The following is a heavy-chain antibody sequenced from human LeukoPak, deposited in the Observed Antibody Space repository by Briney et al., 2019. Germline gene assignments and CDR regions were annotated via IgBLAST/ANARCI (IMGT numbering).Heavy chain of an antibody. D-gene: IGHD2-8*01. J-gene: IGHJ6*03. Sequence: ASVKVSCKVSGYTLTELSMHWVRQAPGKGLEWMGGFDPEDGETIYAQKFQGRVTMTEDTSTDTAYMELSSLRSEDTAVYYCARNREMVNAIDYYYYMDVWGKGTTATVSS. CDR2: FDPEDGET. CDR3: ARNREMVNAIDYYYYMDV. V-gene: IGHV1-24*01. CDR1: GYTLTELS.